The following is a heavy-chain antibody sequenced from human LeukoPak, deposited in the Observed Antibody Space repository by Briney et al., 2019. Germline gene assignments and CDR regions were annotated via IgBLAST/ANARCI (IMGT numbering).Heavy chain of an antibody. V-gene: IGHV1-2*02. CDR2: INPNSGGT. CDR1: GYTFTGYY. J-gene: IGHJ6*04. Sequence: ASVKVSCKASGYTFTGYYMHWVRQAPGQGLEWMGWINPNSGGTNYAQKFQGRVTMTRDTSISTAYMELSRLRSDDTAVYYCASPEARFPYYYGMAVGGKGTTVTVSS. CDR3: ASPEARFPYYYGMAV. D-gene: IGHD1-14*01.